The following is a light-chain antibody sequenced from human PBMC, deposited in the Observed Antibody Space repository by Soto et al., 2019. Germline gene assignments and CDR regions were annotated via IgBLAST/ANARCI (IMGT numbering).Light chain of an antibody. V-gene: IGKV3-20*01. CDR2: AAY. CDR1: QTVSNRY. J-gene: IGKJ1*01. Sequence: DTVLTPSPGPLALSPGERATPSCRASQTVSNRYVAWYQHKPGQAPRVLIYAAYSRTTGIPDRFSGSGSGTEFTLTIRRLEPEDFAVYYCKQYGNSPWAFGQGTKVDIK. CDR3: KQYGNSPWA.